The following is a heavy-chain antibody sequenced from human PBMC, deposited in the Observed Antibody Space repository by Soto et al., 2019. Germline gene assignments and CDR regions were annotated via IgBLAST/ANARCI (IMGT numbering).Heavy chain of an antibody. D-gene: IGHD1-26*01. CDR3: AKEWEPFGQPYLDY. Sequence: PGGSLRLSCAASGFTFSNYAMSWARQAPKTGLEWVAGIVFGGDGAFYSDSVKGRFTISRDNSRNTLYLEMNSLRVEDAAVYYCAKEWEPFGQPYLDYWGQGILVTVSS. CDR1: GFTFSNYA. CDR2: IVFGGDGA. V-gene: IGHV3-23*01. J-gene: IGHJ4*02.